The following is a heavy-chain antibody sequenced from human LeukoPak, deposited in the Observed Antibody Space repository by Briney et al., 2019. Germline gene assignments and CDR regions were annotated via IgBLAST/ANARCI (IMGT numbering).Heavy chain of an antibody. V-gene: IGHV3-20*04. Sequence: PGGSLRLSCAASGFTFDDYGMSWVRQAPGKGLEWVSGINWNGGSTGYADSVKGRFTISRDNAKNSLYLQMNSLRAEDTALYYCARGERGQDYYYYYYMDVWGKGTTVTVSS. CDR1: GFTFDDYG. D-gene: IGHD1-1*01. CDR2: INWNGGST. CDR3: ARGERGQDYYYYYYMDV. J-gene: IGHJ6*03.